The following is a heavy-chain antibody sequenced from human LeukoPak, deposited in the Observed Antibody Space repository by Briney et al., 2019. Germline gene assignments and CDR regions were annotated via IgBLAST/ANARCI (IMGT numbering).Heavy chain of an antibody. CDR3: AKDPSPFGEFDY. J-gene: IGHJ4*02. Sequence: GGSLRLSCAASGFTFSSYSMNRVRQAPGKGLEWVAFIRYDGSNTYYADSVKGRFTISRDNSKNTLYLQMNSLRGEDTAVYYCAKDPSPFGEFDYWGQGTLVTVSS. CDR1: GFTFSSYS. V-gene: IGHV3-30*02. CDR2: IRYDGSNT. D-gene: IGHD3-10*01.